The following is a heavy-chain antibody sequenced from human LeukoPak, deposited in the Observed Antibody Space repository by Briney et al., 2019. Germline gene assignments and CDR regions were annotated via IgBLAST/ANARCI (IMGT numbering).Heavy chain of an antibody. CDR3: ASDILTGCLDY. J-gene: IGHJ4*02. Sequence: ASVKVSCKASGYTFTSYGISWVRQAPGQGLEWMGWINTNTGNPTYAQGFTGRFVFSLDTSVSTAYLQISSLKAEDTAVYYCASDILTGCLDYWGQGTLDTVSS. CDR2: INTNTGNP. CDR1: GYTFTSYG. V-gene: IGHV7-4-1*02. D-gene: IGHD3-9*01.